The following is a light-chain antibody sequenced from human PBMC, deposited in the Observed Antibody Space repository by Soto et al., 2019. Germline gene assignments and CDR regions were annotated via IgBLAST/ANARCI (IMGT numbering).Light chain of an antibody. J-gene: IGKJ1*01. CDR1: QTISNW. V-gene: IGKV1-5*01. CDR2: DAS. CDR3: QQYSTYSWT. Sequence: DIQLTQSPSFLSASVGDSVTITCRASQTISNWLAWYQVKPGKAPKLLMHDASSLESGVPSRFSGSASGTEFTLTISSLQPDDFATYFCQQYSTYSWTFGQGTKVDI.